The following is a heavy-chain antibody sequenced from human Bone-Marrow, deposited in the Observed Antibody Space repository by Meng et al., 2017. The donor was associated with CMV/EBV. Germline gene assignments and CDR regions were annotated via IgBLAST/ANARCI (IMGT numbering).Heavy chain of an antibody. CDR2: ISGSGGST. CDR1: GGTFSSYA. V-gene: IGHV3-23*01. Sequence: SCKASGGTFSSYAMSWVRQAPGKGLEWVSAISGSGGSTYYADSVKGRFTISRDNSKNTLYLQMNSLRAEDTAVYYCAKVTRVVPAAIGAFDIWGQGTMVTVSS. CDR3: AKVTRVVPAAIGAFDI. D-gene: IGHD2-2*01. J-gene: IGHJ3*02.